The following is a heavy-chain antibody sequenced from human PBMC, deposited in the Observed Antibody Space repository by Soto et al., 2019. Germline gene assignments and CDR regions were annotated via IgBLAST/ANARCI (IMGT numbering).Heavy chain of an antibody. CDR2: IYYSGST. V-gene: IGHV4-39*01. CDR1: GGSISSGYYY. J-gene: IGHJ3*02. CDR3: ASPTLGAFDI. Sequence: SETLSLTCSVSGGSISSGYYYWGWIRQPPGKGLEWIGSIYYSGSTSYNSSLKSRVTISGDTSKNQFSLRLSSVTAADTAVYYCASPTLGAFDIWGQGTMVTVSS. D-gene: IGHD3-16*01.